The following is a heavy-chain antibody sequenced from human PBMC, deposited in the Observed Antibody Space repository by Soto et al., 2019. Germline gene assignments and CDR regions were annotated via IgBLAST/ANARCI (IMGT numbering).Heavy chain of an antibody. J-gene: IGHJ1*01. CDR1: GFTFSSYG. CDR2: IWYDGSNK. Sequence: GGSLRLSCAASGFTFSSYGMHWVRQAPGKGLEWVAVIWYDGSNKYYADSVKGRFTISRDNSKNTLYLQMNSLRAEDTAVYYCARDLNSGYDYNGFQHWGQGTLVTVSS. V-gene: IGHV3-33*01. D-gene: IGHD5-12*01. CDR3: ARDLNSGYDYNGFQH.